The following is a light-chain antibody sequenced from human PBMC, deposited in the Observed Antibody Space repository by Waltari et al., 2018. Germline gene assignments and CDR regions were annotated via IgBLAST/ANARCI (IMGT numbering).Light chain of an antibody. J-gene: IGKJ1*01. CDR1: QSVHTY. Sequence: EIVLTQSPGTLSLSPGERATLSCRASQSVHTYLAWYQQKPGQAPRLLIYAASTRAAGIPDRFSGSGSGTDFSLTISRLEAEDFAVYYCQHHVRLPATFGQGTKVEIK. CDR2: AAS. V-gene: IGKV3-20*01. CDR3: QHHVRLPAT.